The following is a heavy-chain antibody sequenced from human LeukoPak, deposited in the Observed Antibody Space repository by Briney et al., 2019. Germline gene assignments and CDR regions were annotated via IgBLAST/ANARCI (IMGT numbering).Heavy chain of an antibody. J-gene: IGHJ4*02. CDR1: GFTFSSYE. CDR3: ARVAQLGNDY. Sequence: GGSLRLSSAASGFTFSSYEMNWVRQAPGKGLEWVSYISSSGSTIYYADSVKGRFTISRDNAKNSLYLQMNSLRAEDTAVYYCARVAQLGNDYWGQGTLVTVSS. CDR2: ISSSGSTI. D-gene: IGHD7-27*01. V-gene: IGHV3-48*03.